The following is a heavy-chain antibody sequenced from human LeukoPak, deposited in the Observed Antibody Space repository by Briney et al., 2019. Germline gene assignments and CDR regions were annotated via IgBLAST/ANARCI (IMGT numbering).Heavy chain of an antibody. CDR2: IHYSGST. CDR3: ARHGFSGYDLGLP. V-gene: IGHV4-59*08. D-gene: IGHD5-12*01. Sequence: SETLSLTCTVSGGSISSYYWNWIRQPPGKGLEWIGYIHYSGSTSYNPSLKSRVTISEDTSKNQFSLKLSSVTAADTAVYYCARHGFSGYDLGLPWGQGTLVTVSS. CDR1: GGSISSYY. J-gene: IGHJ5*02.